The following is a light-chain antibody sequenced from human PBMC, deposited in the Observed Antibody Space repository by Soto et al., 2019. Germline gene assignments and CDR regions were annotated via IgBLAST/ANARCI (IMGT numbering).Light chain of an antibody. Sequence: PGERATLFCRASQSVSNTYLAWYKQKPGQAPRLLIYGASSRATGIPDRFSGSGSGTDFSLTISRLEPEDSAVYYCQQHGTSPPSWTFGQGTKVEIK. CDR2: GAS. J-gene: IGKJ1*01. CDR3: QQHGTSPPSWT. V-gene: IGKV3-20*01. CDR1: QSVSNTY.